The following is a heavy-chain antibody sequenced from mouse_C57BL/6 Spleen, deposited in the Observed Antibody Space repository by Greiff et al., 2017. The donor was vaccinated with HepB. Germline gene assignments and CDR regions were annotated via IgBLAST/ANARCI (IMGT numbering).Heavy chain of an antibody. CDR3: ARREGRDFDY. CDR1: GFSLSTSGMG. Sequence: QVTLKECGPGILQSSQTLSLTCSFSGFSLSTSGMGVSWIRQPSGKGLEWLAHIYWDDDKRYNPSLKSRLTISKDTSRNQVFLKITSVDTADTATYYCARREGRDFDYWGQGTTLTVSS. J-gene: IGHJ2*01. CDR2: IYWDDDK. V-gene: IGHV8-12*01. D-gene: IGHD3-3*01.